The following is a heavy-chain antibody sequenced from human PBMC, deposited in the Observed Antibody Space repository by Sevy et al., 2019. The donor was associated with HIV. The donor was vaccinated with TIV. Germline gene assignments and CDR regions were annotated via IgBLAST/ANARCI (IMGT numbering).Heavy chain of an antibody. Sequence: GGSQRLSCAASGFTFSSYGMDWVRQAPGKGLEWVAFIRYDRSSEYHADSVKGRFTISRDNSKNTLYLQMNSLRAEDTAVYYCAKSHIAAAGNGYTDVWGKGTTVTVSS. D-gene: IGHD6-13*01. V-gene: IGHV3-30*02. CDR2: IRYDRSSE. CDR3: AKSHIAAAGNGYTDV. CDR1: GFTFSSYG. J-gene: IGHJ6*03.